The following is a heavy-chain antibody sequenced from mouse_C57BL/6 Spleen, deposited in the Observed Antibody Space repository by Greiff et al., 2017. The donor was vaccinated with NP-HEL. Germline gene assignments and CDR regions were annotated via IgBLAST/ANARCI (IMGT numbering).Heavy chain of an antibody. J-gene: IGHJ2*01. V-gene: IGHV1-54*01. CDR2: INPGSGGT. CDR1: GYAFTNYL. CDR3: ALDFDY. Sequence: VQLQQSGAELVRPGTSVKVSCKASGYAFTNYLIEWVKQRPGQGLEWIGVINPGSGGTNYNEKFKGKATLTADKSSSTAYMQLSSLTSEDSAVYFCALDFDYWGQGTTLTVSS.